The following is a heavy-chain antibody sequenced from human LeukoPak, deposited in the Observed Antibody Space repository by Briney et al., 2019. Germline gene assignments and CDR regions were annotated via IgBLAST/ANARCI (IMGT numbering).Heavy chain of an antibody. D-gene: IGHD3-22*01. V-gene: IGHV3-23*01. Sequence: GGSLRLSCVASQFSFSNNWMSWVRQAPGKGLEWVSAISGSGGSTYYADSVKGRFTISRDNSKNTLYLQMNSLRAEDTAVYYCAKDWLLGYWGQGTLVTVSS. J-gene: IGHJ4*02. CDR3: AKDWLLGY. CDR2: ISGSGGST. CDR1: QFSFSNNW.